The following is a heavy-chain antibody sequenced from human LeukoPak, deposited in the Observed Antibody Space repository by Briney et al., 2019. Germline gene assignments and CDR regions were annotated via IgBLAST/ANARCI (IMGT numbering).Heavy chain of an antibody. CDR2: IYYTGST. D-gene: IGHD3-22*01. V-gene: IGHV4-39*01. Sequence: PSETLSLTCTVSGGSISSSSYYWGWIRQPPRKGLEWIATIYYTGSTYYNPALESRVTISVDTSKNQFSLKLTSVTAADTAVYYCARHPTRGYYDSRMERVDYWGQGTLVTVSS. CDR1: GGSISSSSYY. J-gene: IGHJ4*02. CDR3: ARHPTRGYYDSRMERVDY.